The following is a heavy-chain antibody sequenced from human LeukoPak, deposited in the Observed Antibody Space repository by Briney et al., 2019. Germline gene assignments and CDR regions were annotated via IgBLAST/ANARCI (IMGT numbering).Heavy chain of an antibody. D-gene: IGHD5-18*01. V-gene: IGHV3-23*01. J-gene: IGHJ4*02. CDR3: AKGLGRGYSYGLVDY. CDR2: ISGSGGST. Sequence: PGGSLRLSCAASGFTFSSYAMSWVRQAPGKGLEWVSAISGSGGSTYYADSVKGRFTISRDNSKNTLYLQMNSLRAEDTAVYYCAKGLGRGYSYGLVDYWGQGTLVTVSS. CDR1: GFTFSSYA.